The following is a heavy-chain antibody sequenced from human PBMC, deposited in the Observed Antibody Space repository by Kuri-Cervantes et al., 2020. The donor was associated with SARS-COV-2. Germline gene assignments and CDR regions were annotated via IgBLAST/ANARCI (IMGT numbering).Heavy chain of an antibody. CDR1: GYTFTSYG. Sequence: GESLKISCKASGYTFTSYGISWVRQAPGQGLEWMGWISAYNGNTNYAQKLQGRVTMTTDTSTSTAYMELRSLRSDDTAVYYCARDQVLWHSSSSVRFDYWGQGTLVTVSS. CDR2: ISAYNGNT. D-gene: IGHD6-6*01. CDR3: ARDQVLWHSSSSVRFDY. V-gene: IGHV1-18*01. J-gene: IGHJ4*02.